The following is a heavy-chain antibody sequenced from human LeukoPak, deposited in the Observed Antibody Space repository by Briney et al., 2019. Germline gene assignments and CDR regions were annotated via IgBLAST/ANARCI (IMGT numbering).Heavy chain of an antibody. CDR1: GGTFSSYA. Sequence: SVKVSCKASGGTFSSYAISWVRQAPGQGLEWMGGIIPIFGTANYAQKFQGRVTITADESTSTAYMELSSLRSEDTAVYYCTTLMGEMATIQFDYWGQGTLVTVSS. V-gene: IGHV1-69*13. CDR3: TTLMGEMATIQFDY. D-gene: IGHD5-24*01. J-gene: IGHJ4*02. CDR2: IIPIFGTA.